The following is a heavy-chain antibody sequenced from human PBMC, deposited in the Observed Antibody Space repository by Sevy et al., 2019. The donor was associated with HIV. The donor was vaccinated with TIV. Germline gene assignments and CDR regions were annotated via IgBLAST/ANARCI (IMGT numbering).Heavy chain of an antibody. Sequence: GGSLRLSCAVSGFTVSSNYMNWVRQAPGKGLEWVSVIYTDGSTYYADSVKGRFTISRHNSENTLSLQMNSLGVEDTAVYYCARTRHYYDSSGYYQWDVFDIWGQGTMVTVSS. CDR1: GFTVSSNY. D-gene: IGHD3-22*01. V-gene: IGHV3-53*04. J-gene: IGHJ3*02. CDR2: IYTDGST. CDR3: ARTRHYYDSSGYYQWDVFDI.